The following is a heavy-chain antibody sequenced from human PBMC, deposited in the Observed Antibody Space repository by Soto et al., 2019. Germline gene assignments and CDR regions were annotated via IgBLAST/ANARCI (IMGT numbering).Heavy chain of an antibody. CDR1: GYTFTSYG. CDR3: ARDIIFVVVPTYYYGMDF. V-gene: IGHV1-18*01. J-gene: IGHJ6*02. D-gene: IGHD2-21*01. Sequence: ASVKVSCKASGYTFTSYGISWVRQAPGQGLEWMGWISAYNGNTNYAQKLQGRVTMTTDTSTSTAYMELRSLRSDDTAVYYCARDIIFVVVPTYYYGMDFWGPGTTVTVFS. CDR2: ISAYNGNT.